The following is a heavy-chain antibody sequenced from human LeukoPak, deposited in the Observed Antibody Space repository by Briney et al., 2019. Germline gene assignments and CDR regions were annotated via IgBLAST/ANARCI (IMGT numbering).Heavy chain of an antibody. CDR1: GYTFTSYA. D-gene: IGHD3-3*02. J-gene: IGHJ4*02. V-gene: IGHV7-4-1*02. CDR2: INTNTGNP. Sequence: ASVKVSCKASGYTFTSYAMNWVRQAPGQGLEWMGWINTNTGNPTYAQGFTGRFVFSLDTSVSTAYLQISSLKAEDTAVYYCARWANLAKDGPIFPDYWGQGTLVTVSS. CDR3: ARWANLAKDGPIFPDY.